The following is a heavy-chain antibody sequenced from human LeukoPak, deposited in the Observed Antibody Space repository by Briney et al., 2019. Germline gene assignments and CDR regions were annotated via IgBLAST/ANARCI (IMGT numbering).Heavy chain of an antibody. D-gene: IGHD5-24*01. V-gene: IGHV3-30*03. Sequence: PGGFLRLSCAASGFTFSSYGMHWVRQAPGKGLEWVAVISYDGSNKYYADSVKGRFTISRDNSKNTLYLQMNSLRAEDTAVYYCASRDPETFDIWGQGTMVTVSS. CDR3: ASRDPETFDI. CDR1: GFTFSSYG. J-gene: IGHJ3*02. CDR2: ISYDGSNK.